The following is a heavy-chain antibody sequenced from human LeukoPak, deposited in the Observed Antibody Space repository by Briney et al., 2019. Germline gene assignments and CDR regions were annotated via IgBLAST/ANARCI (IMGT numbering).Heavy chain of an antibody. CDR2: IYYSGST. CDR1: GGSISSYY. Sequence: SETLSLTCTVSGGSISSYYWSWIRQPPGKGLEWIGYIYYSGSTNYNPSLKSRVTISVDTSKNQFSLKLSSVTAADTAVYCCARDGVEREMATSNDAFDIWGQGTMVTVSS. V-gene: IGHV4-59*01. D-gene: IGHD5-24*01. CDR3: ARDGVEREMATSNDAFDI. J-gene: IGHJ3*02.